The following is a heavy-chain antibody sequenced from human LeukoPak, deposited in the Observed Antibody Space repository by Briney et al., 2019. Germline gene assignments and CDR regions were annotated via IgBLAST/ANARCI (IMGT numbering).Heavy chain of an antibody. V-gene: IGHV3-23*01. CDR3: ARGTAAAGIDY. Sequence: PGGSLRLSCAASGLTFSSYAMSWVRQAPGKGLEWVSAISGSGGSTYYADSVKGRLTISRDNAKNSLYLQMNSLRAEDTAVYYCARGTAAAGIDYWGQGTLVTVSS. CDR2: ISGSGGST. CDR1: GLTFSSYA. D-gene: IGHD6-13*01. J-gene: IGHJ4*02.